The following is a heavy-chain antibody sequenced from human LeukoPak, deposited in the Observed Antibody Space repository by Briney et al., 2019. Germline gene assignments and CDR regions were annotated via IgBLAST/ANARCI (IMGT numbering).Heavy chain of an antibody. CDR2: ISWNSGSI. CDR1: GFTFDDYA. V-gene: IGHV3-9*01. CDR3: AKANHYGDYLDY. Sequence: PGGSLRLSCAASGFTFDDYAMYWVRQAPGKGLGWVSGISWNSGSIGYADSVKGRFTISRDNAKDSLYLQMNSLRAEDTALYYCAKANHYGDYLDYWGQGTLVTVSS. J-gene: IGHJ4*02. D-gene: IGHD4-17*01.